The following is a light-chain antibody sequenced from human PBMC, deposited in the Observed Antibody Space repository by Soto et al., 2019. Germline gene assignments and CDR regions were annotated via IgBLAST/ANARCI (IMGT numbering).Light chain of an antibody. Sequence: QSVLTQPPSASGTPGQRVTISCSGSSSNIGRNTVNWYQQVPGTAPKLLTYSNNQRPSGVPDRFSGSKSGTSASLAISGLQSEDEADYYCAAWDDSLNGVEFGGGTKLTV. J-gene: IGLJ2*01. V-gene: IGLV1-44*01. CDR2: SNN. CDR3: AAWDDSLNGVE. CDR1: SSNIGRNT.